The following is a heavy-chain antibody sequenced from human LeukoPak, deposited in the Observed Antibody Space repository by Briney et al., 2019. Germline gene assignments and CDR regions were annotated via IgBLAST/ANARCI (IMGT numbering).Heavy chain of an antibody. J-gene: IGHJ4*02. CDR3: ARDVMDGSPYSSSWFDY. D-gene: IGHD6-13*01. CDR2: TYYRSKWYN. CDR1: GDSVSSNSAA. V-gene: IGHV6-1*01. Sequence: SQTLSLTCAISGDSVSSNSAAWNWIRQPPSRGLEWLGRTYYRSKWYNDYAVSVKSRITSNPDTSKNQCSLQLNSVTPEDTAVYYCARDVMDGSPYSSSWFDYWGQGTLVTVSS.